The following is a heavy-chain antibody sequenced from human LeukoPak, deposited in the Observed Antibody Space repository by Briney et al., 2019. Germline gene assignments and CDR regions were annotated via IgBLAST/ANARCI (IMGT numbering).Heavy chain of an antibody. V-gene: IGHV3-23*01. CDR3: AKAAAAPGFDF. J-gene: IGHJ4*02. CDR2: VSGSGDRM. CDR1: GFTSSSYA. Sequence: GGSLRLSCAASGFTSSSYALNWVRQAPGKGLEWVATVSGSGDRMYHADSVKGRFTISRDDSKNTIYLQMNSLRAEDTALYYCAKAAAAPGFDFWGQGALVTVSS. D-gene: IGHD6-13*01.